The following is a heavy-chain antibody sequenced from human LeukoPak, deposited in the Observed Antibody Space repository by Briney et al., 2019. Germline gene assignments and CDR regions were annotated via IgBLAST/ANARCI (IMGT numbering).Heavy chain of an antibody. D-gene: IGHD5-18*01. CDR3: ARGVRGYSYGSYYYYYYYMDV. Sequence: GGSLRLSCAASGFTFSSYAMHWVRQAPGKGLEYVSAISSNGGSTYYANSVKGRFTISRDNSKNTLYLQMGSLRAEDMAVYYCARGVRGYSYGSYYYYYYYMDVWGKGTTVTVS. V-gene: IGHV3-64*01. CDR2: ISSNGGST. CDR1: GFTFSSYA. J-gene: IGHJ6*03.